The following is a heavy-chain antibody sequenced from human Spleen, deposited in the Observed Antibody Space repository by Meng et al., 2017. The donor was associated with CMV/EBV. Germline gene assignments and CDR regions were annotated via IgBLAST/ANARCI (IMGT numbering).Heavy chain of an antibody. CDR2: TYYRSKWYD. V-gene: IGHV6-1*01. D-gene: IGHD3-22*01. J-gene: IGHJ6*02. CDR1: GDSVSNNSAA. CDR3: ARDYYDSGAYYYTEEYYHGLDV. Sequence: LRLSCAISGDSVSNNSAAWNWIRQSPSRGLEWLGRTYYRSKWYDDYAMAVKSRITINPDTSKNQFSLQLNSVTPEDTAVYYCARDYYDSGAYYYTEEYYHGLDVWGQGTTVTVSS.